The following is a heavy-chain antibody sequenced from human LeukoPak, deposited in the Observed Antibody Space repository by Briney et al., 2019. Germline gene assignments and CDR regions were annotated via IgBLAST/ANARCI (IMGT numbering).Heavy chain of an antibody. D-gene: IGHD3-22*01. V-gene: IGHV4-34*01. CDR1: GGSFSGYY. CDR3: ARGALGYDSSGYYYPPHYYYYYGMDV. CDR2: INHSGST. J-gene: IGHJ6*02. Sequence: SETLCLTCAVYGGSFSGYYWSWIRQPPGKGLEWIGEINHSGSTNYNPSLKSRVTISVDTSKNQFSLKLSSVTAADTAVYYCARGALGYDSSGYYYPPHYYYYYGMDVWGQGTTVTVSS.